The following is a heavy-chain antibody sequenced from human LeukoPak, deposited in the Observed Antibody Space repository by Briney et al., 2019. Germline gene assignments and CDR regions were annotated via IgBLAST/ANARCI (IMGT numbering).Heavy chain of an antibody. J-gene: IGHJ6*03. CDR3: ARDGHYYDSSGYLYYYYMDV. D-gene: IGHD3-22*01. CDR2: ISSSSSYI. CDR1: GFTFSSYS. Sequence: GGSLRLSCAASGFTFSSYSMNWVRQAPGKGLEWVSSISSSSSYIYYADSVKGRFTIPRDNAKNSLYLQMNSLRAEDTAVYYCARDGHYYDSSGYLYYYYMDVWGKGTTVTISS. V-gene: IGHV3-21*01.